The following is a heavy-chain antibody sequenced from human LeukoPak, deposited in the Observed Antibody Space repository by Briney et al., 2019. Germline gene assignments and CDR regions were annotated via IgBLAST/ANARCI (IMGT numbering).Heavy chain of an antibody. CDR3: ARDGFGSGWDFDY. CDR2: IKSDGSNT. CDR1: GFTFSSSW. J-gene: IGHJ4*02. D-gene: IGHD6-19*01. Sequence: GGSLRLSCAASGFTFSSSWMHWVRQVPGKGLVWVSRIKSDGSNTRYADSVKGRFTISRDNAKNTLYLEMNSLRAEDTAVYYCARDGFGSGWDFDYWGQGTLVTVSS. V-gene: IGHV3-74*01.